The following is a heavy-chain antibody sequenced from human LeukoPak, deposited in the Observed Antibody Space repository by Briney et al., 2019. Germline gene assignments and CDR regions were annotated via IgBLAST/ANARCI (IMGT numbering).Heavy chain of an antibody. J-gene: IGHJ4*02. CDR1: GGSISSSSYY. CDR2: IYYSGST. D-gene: IGHD5-24*01. CDR3: AKSGYNRFDY. Sequence: SETLSLTCTVSGGSISSSSYYWGWIRQPPGKGLEWIGSIYYSGSTYYNPSLKSRVTISVDTSKNQFSLKLSSVTAADTAVYYCAKSGYNRFDYWGQGTLVTVSS. V-gene: IGHV4-39*07.